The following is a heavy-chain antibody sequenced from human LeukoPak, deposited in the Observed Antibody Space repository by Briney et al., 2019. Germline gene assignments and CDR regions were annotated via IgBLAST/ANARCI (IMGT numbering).Heavy chain of an antibody. CDR1: GYTFTSYA. J-gene: IGHJ6*03. Sequence: GASVKVSCKASGYTFTSYAMNWVRQAPGQGLEWMGWINTNTGNPTYAQGFTGRFVFSLDTSVSTAYLQISSPKAEDTAVYYCARVVVVPAAMVGYYYYMDVWGKGTTVTVSS. V-gene: IGHV7-4-1*02. D-gene: IGHD2-2*01. CDR2: INTNTGNP. CDR3: ARVVVVPAAMVGYYYYMDV.